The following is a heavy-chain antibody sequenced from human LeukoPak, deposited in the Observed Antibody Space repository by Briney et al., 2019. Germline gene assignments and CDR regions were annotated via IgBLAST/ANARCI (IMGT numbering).Heavy chain of an antibody. CDR3: LPLLSRPYVEDGFDI. J-gene: IGHJ3*02. CDR2: GSSSSSYT. Sequence: GGSLRLSCTASGFTFSDYYMSWIRQAPGKGLEWVSYGSSSSSYTKYADSVKGRFTISRDNARNSLYLQMNSLRAEDTAVYYCLPLLSRPYVEDGFDIWGQGTMVTVSS. CDR1: GFTFSDYY. D-gene: IGHD2/OR15-2a*01. V-gene: IGHV3-11*06.